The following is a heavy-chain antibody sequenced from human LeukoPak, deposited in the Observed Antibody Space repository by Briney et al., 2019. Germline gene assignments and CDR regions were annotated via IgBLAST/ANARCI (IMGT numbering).Heavy chain of an antibody. CDR2: IRQDGSET. CDR1: GFTFSSYG. CDR3: ARDMFRLWGDFDS. V-gene: IGHV3-7*01. Sequence: HTGGSLRLSCAASGFTFSSYGMSWVRQAPGKGLEWVANIRQDGSETYSVDSVKGRFIISRDNAKNSLFLQMNSLRVEDTAIYYCARDMFRLWGDFDSWGQGTPVTVSS. D-gene: IGHD3-10*01. J-gene: IGHJ4*02.